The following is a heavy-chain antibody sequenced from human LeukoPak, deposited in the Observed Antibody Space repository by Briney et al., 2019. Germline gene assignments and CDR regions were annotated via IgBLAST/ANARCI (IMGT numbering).Heavy chain of an antibody. CDR3: ARGDQYCSGGSCYSDAFDI. Sequence: GGSLRLSCAASGFTFSSYSMNWVRQAPGKGLEWVSSISSSSNYIYYADSVKGRFTISRDNPKNSLYLQMNSLRDEDTAVYYCARGDQYCSGGSCYSDAFDIWGQGTMVTVSS. CDR1: GFTFSSYS. D-gene: IGHD2-15*01. V-gene: IGHV3-21*01. J-gene: IGHJ3*02. CDR2: ISSSSNYI.